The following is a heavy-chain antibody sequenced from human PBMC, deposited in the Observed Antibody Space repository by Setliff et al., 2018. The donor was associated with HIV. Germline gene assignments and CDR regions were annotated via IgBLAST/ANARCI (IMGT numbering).Heavy chain of an antibody. CDR3: ARDAPGNTEAAPDY. Sequence: VASVKVSCKASGYIFSTSGISWVRQAPGQGLEWMGWINIKNGNTNYEQKLQGRVTMTTDTSTSTAYMELRSLRSDDTAVYYCARDAPGNTEAAPDYWGQGTLVTVSS. J-gene: IGHJ4*02. CDR2: INIKNGNT. V-gene: IGHV1-18*01. CDR1: GYIFSTSG. D-gene: IGHD6-6*01.